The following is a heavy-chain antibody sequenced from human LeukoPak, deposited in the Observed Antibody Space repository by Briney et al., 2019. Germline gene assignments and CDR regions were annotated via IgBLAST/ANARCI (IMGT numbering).Heavy chain of an antibody. J-gene: IGHJ6*02. D-gene: IGHD6-13*01. CDR1: GGXISSGGYY. CDR2: IYYSGST. CDR3: ARDPRAAGPYYYYGMDV. V-gene: IGHV4-31*03. Sequence: SQTLSLTCTVSGGXISSGGYYWSWIRQHPGKGLEWIGYIYYSGSTYYNPSLKSRVTISVDTSKNQFSLKLSSVTAADTAVYYCARDPRAAGPYYYYGMDVWGQGTTVTVSS.